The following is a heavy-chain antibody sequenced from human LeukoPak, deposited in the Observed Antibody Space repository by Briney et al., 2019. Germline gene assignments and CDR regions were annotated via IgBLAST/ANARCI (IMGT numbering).Heavy chain of an antibody. CDR3: ARGYCSGGDCYGTPDF. V-gene: IGHV3-7*01. CDR1: GFTFSSHW. CDR2: INEDGSVK. J-gene: IGHJ4*02. D-gene: IGHD2-15*01. Sequence: GGSLRLSCAASGFTFSSHWMNWVRQAPGKGLEWVANINEDGSVKYYVDSVKGRFTISRDNAKNSLYLQMNSLRAEDTAVYYCARGYCSGGDCYGTPDFWGQGTLVTVSS.